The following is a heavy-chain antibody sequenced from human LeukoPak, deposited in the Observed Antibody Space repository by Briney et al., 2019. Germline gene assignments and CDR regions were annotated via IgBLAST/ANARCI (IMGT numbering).Heavy chain of an antibody. CDR1: GFTFSSYG. J-gene: IGHJ4*02. CDR3: SYCGGDCYFSFDY. Sequence: GGSLRLSCAASGFTFSSYGMHWVRQAPGKGLEWVAFIRYDGSNKYYADSVKGRFTISRDNSKNTLYLQMNSLRAEDTAVYYCSYCGGDCYFSFDYWGQGTLVTVSS. CDR2: IRYDGSNK. D-gene: IGHD2-21*01. V-gene: IGHV3-30*02.